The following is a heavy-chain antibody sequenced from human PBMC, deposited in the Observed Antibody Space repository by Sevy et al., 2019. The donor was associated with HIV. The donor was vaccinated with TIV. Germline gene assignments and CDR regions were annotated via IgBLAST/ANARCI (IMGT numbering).Heavy chain of an antibody. V-gene: IGHV3-72*01. CDR1: GFTFSDHY. J-gene: IGHJ6*02. Sequence: GGSLRLSCAASGFTFSDHYMDWVRQAPGKGLEWIGRSRNKANSYTTEDAASVKGRFTISRDEPKNSLYLQMNSLKSEDTAIYYCTRALIVVAGFFRYYHGMDVWGQGTTVTVSS. D-gene: IGHD6-19*01. CDR3: TRALIVVAGFFRYYHGMDV. CDR2: SRNKANSYTT.